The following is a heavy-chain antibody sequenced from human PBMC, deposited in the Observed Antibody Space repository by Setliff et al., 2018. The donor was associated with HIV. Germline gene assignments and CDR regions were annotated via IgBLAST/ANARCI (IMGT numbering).Heavy chain of an antibody. D-gene: IGHD3-10*01. CDR1: GGSISGSSYY. CDR2: IYHSGSA. Sequence: SETLSLTCNVSGGSISGSSYYWGWIRQPPGKGLEWIGSIYHSGSASHNPSLKSRITISVDTSKNQFSLKLRSVTAADTAVYYCASSRSRFGEEYFHHWGQGTLVTVSS. V-gene: IGHV4-39*01. J-gene: IGHJ1*01. CDR3: ASSRSRFGEEYFHH.